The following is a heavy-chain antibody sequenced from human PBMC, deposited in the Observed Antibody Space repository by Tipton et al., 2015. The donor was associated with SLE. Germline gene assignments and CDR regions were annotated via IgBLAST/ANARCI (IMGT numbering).Heavy chain of an antibody. CDR1: GGSFNIYY. CDR3: SRHRTSYYDSSGLYFDY. CDR2: IDHSGGA. V-gene: IGHV4-34*01. J-gene: IGHJ4*02. D-gene: IGHD3-22*01. Sequence: TLSLTCAVYGGSFNIYYWNWIRQSPGKGLEWIGEIDHSGGAVYNSSLKSRVTLSVDTSKSQFSLRLKSVTAADTAMYYCSRHRTSYYDSSGLYFDYWGQGTLVTVTS.